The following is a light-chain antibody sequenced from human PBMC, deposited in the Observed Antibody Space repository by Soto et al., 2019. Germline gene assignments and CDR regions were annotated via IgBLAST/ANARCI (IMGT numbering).Light chain of an antibody. CDR3: QQYGRSPQT. CDR2: QSG. V-gene: IGKV3-20*01. CDR1: QIVDSSY. Sequence: EIVLTQSPGTLSLSPGERATLSCRASQIVDSSYLAWYQQKPGQAPRLLIYQSGTRATGNTDRFSGTGSGTDFTLPISRLDPEDSAVYYCQQYGRSPQTFGQGTKVEIK. J-gene: IGKJ1*01.